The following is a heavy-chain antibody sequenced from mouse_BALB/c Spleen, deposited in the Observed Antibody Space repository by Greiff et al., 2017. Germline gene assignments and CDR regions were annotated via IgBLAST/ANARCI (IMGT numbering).Heavy chain of an antibody. CDR1: GYTFTSYT. D-gene: IGHD2-14*01. CDR2: INPSSGYT. J-gene: IGHJ4*01. Sequence: QVQLQQSAAELARPGASVKMSCKASGYTFTSYTMHWVKQRPGQGLEWIGYINPSSGYTEYNQKFKDKTTLTADKSSSTAYMQLSSLTSEDSAVYYCARRGVRGAMDYWGQGTSVTVSS. V-gene: IGHV1-4*02. CDR3: ARRGVRGAMDY.